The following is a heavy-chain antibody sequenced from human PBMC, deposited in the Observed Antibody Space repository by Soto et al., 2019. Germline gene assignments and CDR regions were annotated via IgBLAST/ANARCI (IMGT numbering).Heavy chain of an antibody. CDR3: ARENYGSGSIDY. CDR1: GGSLRMFY. D-gene: IGHD3-10*01. J-gene: IGHJ4*02. CDR2: IYYSGST. V-gene: IGHV4-59*01. Sequence: LGTLSLTFTVSGGSLRMFYLSWVRQPPGKGLEWIGYIYYSGSTNYNPSLKSRVTISVDTSKNQFSLKLSSVTAADTAVYYCARENYGSGSIDYWGQGTLVTVSS.